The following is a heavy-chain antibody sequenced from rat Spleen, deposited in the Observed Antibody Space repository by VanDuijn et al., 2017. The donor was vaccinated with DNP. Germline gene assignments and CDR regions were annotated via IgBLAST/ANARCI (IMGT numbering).Heavy chain of an antibody. CDR1: GFTFSDYY. D-gene: IGHD4-3*01. J-gene: IGHJ2*01. CDR3: ASHNSGYFDY. V-gene: IGHV5-29*01. CDR2: VSYDGSST. Sequence: EVQLVESDGGLVQPGRSLKLSCAASGFTFSDYYMAWVRQAPTKGLEWVATVSYDGSSTYYRDSVKGRFTISRDNAKSTLYLQMDSLVSEDTATYYCASHNSGYFDYWGQGVMVTVSS.